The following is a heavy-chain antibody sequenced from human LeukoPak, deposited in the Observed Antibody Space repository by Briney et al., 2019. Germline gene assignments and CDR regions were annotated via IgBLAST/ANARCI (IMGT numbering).Heavy chain of an antibody. Sequence: GGSLRLSCAASGFTFSNAWMSWVRQAPGKGLEWVGRIKSKTDGGTTDYAAPVKGRFTISRDDSKNTLYLQMNSLKTEDTAVYYCTTALYDSSGYPLGDYWGQGTLVTVSS. CDR2: IKSKTDGGTT. D-gene: IGHD3-22*01. J-gene: IGHJ4*02. CDR3: TTALYDSSGYPLGDY. CDR1: GFTFSNAW. V-gene: IGHV3-15*01.